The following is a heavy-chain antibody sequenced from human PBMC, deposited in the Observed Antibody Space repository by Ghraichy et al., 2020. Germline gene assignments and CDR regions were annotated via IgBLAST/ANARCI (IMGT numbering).Heavy chain of an antibody. CDR3: STVFDF. Sequence: GSLRLSCVASGLTFSNYWMHWVRQAPGEGLVWVSSINGDGSGTTYADSVKGRFTISRDNAKNTVYLQMNTLRAEDTAVYYCSTVFDFWGQGTLVTVSS. CDR1: GLTFSNYW. V-gene: IGHV3-74*01. CDR2: INGDGSGT. J-gene: IGHJ4*02.